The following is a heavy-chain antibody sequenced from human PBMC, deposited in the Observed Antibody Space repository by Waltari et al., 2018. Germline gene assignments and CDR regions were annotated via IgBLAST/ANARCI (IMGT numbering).Heavy chain of an antibody. CDR3: ARPYSSGWYINFDY. CDR1: GFTFSSYS. J-gene: IGHJ4*02. Sequence: EVQLVESGGGLVQPGGSLRLSCTASGFTFSSYSMVWVRQAPGKGLEWVATIKQDGSESYYVDSGKGRFTFSRDNAKNSLYLQMNSLRAEDTAVYYCARPYSSGWYINFDYWGQGTLVTVSS. D-gene: IGHD6-19*01. V-gene: IGHV3-7*01. CDR2: IKQDGSES.